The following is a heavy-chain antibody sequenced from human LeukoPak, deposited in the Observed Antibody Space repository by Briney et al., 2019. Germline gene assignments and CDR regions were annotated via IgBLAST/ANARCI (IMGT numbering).Heavy chain of an antibody. CDR3: ARDLSWWTGSLDY. CDR1: GFAFSDYY. D-gene: IGHD3/OR15-3a*01. J-gene: IGHJ4*02. CDR2: ISGSGSFT. V-gene: IGHV3-11*05. Sequence: GGSLRLSCAASGFAFSDYYMIWIRQAPGKGLEWLGYISGSGSFTNYADSVKGRFNISRDNAKESVYLQMNSLRAEDTALYYCARDLSWWTGSLDYWGQGTMVTVSS.